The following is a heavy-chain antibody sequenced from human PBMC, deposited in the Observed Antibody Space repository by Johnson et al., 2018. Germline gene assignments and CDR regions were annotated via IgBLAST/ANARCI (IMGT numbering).Heavy chain of an antibody. D-gene: IGHD2-8*01. J-gene: IGHJ1*01. Sequence: QVQLVQSGAEVKKPGASVKISCKASGYNFTNYYLQWVRQAPGQGLQWMGIINPSGGSTSYAQKFQGRVTMTRDTSTSTVYMELSSLRSEDTAVYYCARDLEMVCGDGNFQHWGQGTLVTVSS. V-gene: IGHV1-46*01. CDR2: INPSGGST. CDR3: ARDLEMVCGDGNFQH. CDR1: GYNFTNYY.